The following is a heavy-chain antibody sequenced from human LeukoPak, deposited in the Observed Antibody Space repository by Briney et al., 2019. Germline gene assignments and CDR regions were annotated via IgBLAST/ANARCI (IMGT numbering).Heavy chain of an antibody. V-gene: IGHV4-30-4*01. CDR1: GGSISSGDYY. CDR2: IYYSGST. D-gene: IGHD3-22*01. J-gene: IGHJ3*02. CDR3: ARDRSGYGAFDI. Sequence: PSETLSLTCTVSGGSISSGDYYWSWIRQPPGKGLEWIGYIYYSGSTYYNPSLKSRVTISVDTSKNQFSLKLSSVTAADTAVYYCARDRSGYGAFDIWGQGTMVTVSS.